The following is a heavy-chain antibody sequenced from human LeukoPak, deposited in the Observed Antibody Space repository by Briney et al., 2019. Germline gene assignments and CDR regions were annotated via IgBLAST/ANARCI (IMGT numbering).Heavy chain of an antibody. D-gene: IGHD3-22*01. CDR3: AKDTSYYYDSSGYCFDY. Sequence: PGGSPRLSCAASGFTLSSYAMSWVRQAPGKGLEWVSAISGSGGSTYYADSVKGRFTISRDNSKNTLYLQMNSLRAEDTAVYYCAKDTSYYYDSSGYCFDYWGQGTLVTVSS. V-gene: IGHV3-23*01. CDR2: ISGSGGST. CDR1: GFTLSSYA. J-gene: IGHJ4*02.